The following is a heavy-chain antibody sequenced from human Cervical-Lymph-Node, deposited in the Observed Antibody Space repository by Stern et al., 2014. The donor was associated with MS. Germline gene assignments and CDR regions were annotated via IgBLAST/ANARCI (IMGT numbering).Heavy chain of an antibody. D-gene: IGHD1-26*01. CDR1: GFVFPPYA. CDR2: ISYDGRDK. J-gene: IGHJ4*02. CDR3: AKGGSGSYLD. Sequence: LQPGRSLRLSCAASGFVFPPYALHWVRQAPGKGLEWVAPISYDGRDKYYTDSVKGRFTVSRDNSNNPVDLEMNRLRLEDTAVYYCAKGGSGSYLDWGQGSLVTVSS. V-gene: IGHV3-30*04.